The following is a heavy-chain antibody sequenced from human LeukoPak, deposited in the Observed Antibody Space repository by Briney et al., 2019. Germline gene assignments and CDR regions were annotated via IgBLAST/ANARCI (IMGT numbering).Heavy chain of an antibody. CDR1: GFTLSSHW. CDR3: ARGPNSNWSGLDF. D-gene: IGHD6-6*01. CDR2: IKQDESEI. V-gene: IGHV3-7*01. J-gene: IGHJ4*02. Sequence: AGGSLRLSCVASGFTLSSHWMHWVRQAPGKGLEWVANIKQDESEIYYADSVKGRFTVSRDNAKNTLYLQVNNLRAEDTAVYYCARGPNSNWSGLDFWGQGTLLTVSS.